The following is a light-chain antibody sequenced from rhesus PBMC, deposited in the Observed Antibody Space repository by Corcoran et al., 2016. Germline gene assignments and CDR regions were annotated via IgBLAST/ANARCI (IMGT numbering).Light chain of an antibody. V-gene: IGLV2-32*01. CDR2: EVN. Sequence: QAALTQPRSVSGSPGQSVTISCTGTSSDIGGYNYVSWYQQHPGTAPKLMIYEVNKRPSGVSDRFSGSKSDNTDSLTISGLQAEDVADYYCCSSAGSYTYIFGAGTRLTVL. J-gene: IGLJ1*01. CDR1: SSDIGGYNY. CDR3: CSSAGSYTYI.